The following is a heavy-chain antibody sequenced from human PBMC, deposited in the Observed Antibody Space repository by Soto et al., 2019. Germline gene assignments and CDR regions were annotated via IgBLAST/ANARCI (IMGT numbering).Heavy chain of an antibody. V-gene: IGHV4-4*02. Sequence: QVQLQESGPGLVKPSGTLSLTCAVSGGSISSSNWWSWVRQPPGKGLEWIGEIYHSGSTNYNPSLNGRVTISVDKSKNQFSLKLSSVPAADTAVYYCARGRQWLARRTAYFDYWGQGTLVTVSS. CDR1: GGSISSSNW. CDR3: ARGRQWLARRTAYFDY. D-gene: IGHD6-19*01. J-gene: IGHJ4*02. CDR2: IYHSGST.